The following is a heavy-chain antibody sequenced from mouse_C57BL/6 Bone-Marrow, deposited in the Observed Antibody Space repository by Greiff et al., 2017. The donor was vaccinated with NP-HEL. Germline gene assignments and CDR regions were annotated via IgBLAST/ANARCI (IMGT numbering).Heavy chain of an antibody. J-gene: IGHJ1*03. Sequence: DVHLVESGGGLVKPGGSLKLSCAASGFTFSSYAMSWVRQTPEKRLEWVATISDGGSYTYYPDNVKGRFTISRDNAKNNLYLQMSHLKSEDTAMYYCARDRRDYERYFDVWGTGTTVTVSS. CDR3: ARDRRDYERYFDV. CDR2: ISDGGSYT. CDR1: GFTFSSYA. V-gene: IGHV5-4*01. D-gene: IGHD2-4*01.